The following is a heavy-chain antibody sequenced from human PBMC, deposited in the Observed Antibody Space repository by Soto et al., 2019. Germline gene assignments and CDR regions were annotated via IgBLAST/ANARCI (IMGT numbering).Heavy chain of an antibody. CDR1: GGSFSGYY. V-gene: IGHV4-34*01. J-gene: IGHJ5*02. CDR3: ARALAVATSSNWFDP. CDR2: INHSGST. D-gene: IGHD6-19*01. Sequence: QVQLQQWGAGLLKPSETLSLTCAVYGGSFSGYYWSWIRQPPGKGLEWIGEINHSGSTNYNPSLKSRVTISVDTSKNQFSLKLSSVTAADTAVYYCARALAVATSSNWFDPWGQGTLVTVSS.